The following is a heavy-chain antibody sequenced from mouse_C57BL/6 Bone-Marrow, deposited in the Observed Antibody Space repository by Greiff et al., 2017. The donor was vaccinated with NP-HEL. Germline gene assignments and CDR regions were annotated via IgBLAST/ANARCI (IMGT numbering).Heavy chain of an antibody. D-gene: IGHD1-1*01. CDR3: ARLDYYGSMDY. CDR1: GYTFTSYD. J-gene: IGHJ4*01. CDR2: IYPRDGST. Sequence: VMLVESGPELVKPGASVKLSCKASGYTFTSYDINWVKQRPGQGLEWIGWIYPRDGSTKYNEKFKGKATLTVDTSSSTAYMELHSLTSEDSAVYFCARLDYYGSMDYWGQGTSVTVFS. V-gene: IGHV1-85*01.